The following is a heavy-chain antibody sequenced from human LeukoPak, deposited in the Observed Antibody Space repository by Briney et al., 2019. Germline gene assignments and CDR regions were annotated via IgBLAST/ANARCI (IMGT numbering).Heavy chain of an antibody. CDR1: GDFYSDYY. CDR2: IYSTGTT. CDR3: ATLTSSWRYYFDY. V-gene: IGHV4-4*09. D-gene: IGHD6-13*01. Sequence: SETLSLTFTVSGDFYSDYYWNWIRQAPGKGLEWIGYIYSTGTTNYNPSLESRATVSLDTSRKQFSLRLSSVTAADSAVYYCATLTSSWRYYFDYWGRGIPVTVSS. J-gene: IGHJ4*02.